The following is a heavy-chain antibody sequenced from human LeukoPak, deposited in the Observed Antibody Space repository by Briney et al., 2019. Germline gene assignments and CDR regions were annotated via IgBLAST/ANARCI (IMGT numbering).Heavy chain of an antibody. J-gene: IGHJ2*01. CDR2: INHSGST. V-gene: IGHV4-34*01. CDR3: ARSLFFFQAEDGIRGLCTVSAFLLNRSSDL. Sequence: QGKGQEWIGEINHSGSTNYNPSRKSRVTISVYTSKNQFSLKLSSVTAADTAVYYCARSLFFFQAEDGIRGLCTVSAFLLNRSSDL. D-gene: IGHD3-3*02.